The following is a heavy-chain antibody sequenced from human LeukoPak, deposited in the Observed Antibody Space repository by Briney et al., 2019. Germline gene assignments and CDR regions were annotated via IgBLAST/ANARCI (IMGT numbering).Heavy chain of an antibody. CDR2: ISGSGGST. CDR3: ARSWELDI. J-gene: IGHJ3*02. CDR1: GFTFSSYA. D-gene: IGHD1-26*01. Sequence: GGSLRLSCAASGFTFSSYAMSWVRQAPGKGLEWVSAISGSGGSTYYPDSVKGRFTISRDNAKNSLYLQMNSLRAEDTAVYYCARSWELDIWGQGTMVTVSS. V-gene: IGHV3-23*01.